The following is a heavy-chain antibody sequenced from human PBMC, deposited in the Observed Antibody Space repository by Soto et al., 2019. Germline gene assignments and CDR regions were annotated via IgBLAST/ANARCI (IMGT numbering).Heavy chain of an antibody. CDR3: AKDGFSSRYNWFDP. CDR2: ISGSGDST. Sequence: EVQLLESGGGLVQPGGSLRLSCAAFGITFSNYAMSWVRQAPGKGLEWVSGISGSGDSTYYADSVKGRFTISRDNSKNTLYLQMNSLRDEDTAVYHCAKDGFSSRYNWFDPWGQGTLVTVSS. V-gene: IGHV3-23*01. CDR1: GITFSNYA. D-gene: IGHD6-19*01. J-gene: IGHJ5*02.